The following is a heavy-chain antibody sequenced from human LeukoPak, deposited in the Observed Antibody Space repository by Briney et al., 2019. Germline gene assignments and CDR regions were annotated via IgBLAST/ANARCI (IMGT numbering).Heavy chain of an antibody. D-gene: IGHD2-21*01. J-gene: IGHJ4*02. CDR2: ISRSGGTL. CDR1: GFTFSNSE. Sequence: PGGSLRLSCAASGFTFSNSEMNWVRQAPGKGLEWVSYISRSGGTLYYADSVKGRFTISRDNTKNLLCLQMNSLRAEDTAVYYCARVRSGYYFDYWGQGTLVTVSS. V-gene: IGHV3-48*03. CDR3: ARVRSGYYFDY.